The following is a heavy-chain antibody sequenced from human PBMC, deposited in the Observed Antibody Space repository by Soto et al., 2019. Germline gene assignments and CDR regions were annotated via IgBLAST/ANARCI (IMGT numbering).Heavy chain of an antibody. CDR1: GGSISSGGYS. CDR2: IFQTGST. D-gene: IGHD2-15*01. Sequence: SETLSLTCAVSGGSISSGGYSWSWIRQPPGKGLEWIGYIFQTGSTYYNPSLKSRVAISLDRSKNQFSLTLNSGTAADTAIYYCARLGDCRGGSCYPNWFDPWGQGTLVTVSS. V-gene: IGHV4-30-2*01. J-gene: IGHJ5*02. CDR3: ARLGDCRGGSCYPNWFDP.